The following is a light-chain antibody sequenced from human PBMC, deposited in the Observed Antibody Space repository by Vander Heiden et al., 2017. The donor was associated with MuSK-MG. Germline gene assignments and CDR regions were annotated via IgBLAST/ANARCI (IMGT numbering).Light chain of an antibody. J-gene: IGKJ1*01. CDR2: KAS. V-gene: IGKV1-5*03. CDR1: QTIGHW. Sequence: DIQMTQSPSTLSASVGDRVTITCRASQTIGHWLAWYQQKPGKAPNLLIYKASTLASGVPSRFSGSGSETEFTLSTTILQTYDFATYYVQQYNTYSFGQGTKVEI. CDR3: QQYNTYS.